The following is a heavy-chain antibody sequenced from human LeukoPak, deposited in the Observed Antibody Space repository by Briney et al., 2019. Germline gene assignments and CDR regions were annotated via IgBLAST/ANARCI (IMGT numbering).Heavy chain of an antibody. CDR2: IYYSGST. CDR3: ARHPRDPTDWFDP. CDR1: GGSISSSSYY. V-gene: IGHV4-39*01. J-gene: IGHJ5*02. D-gene: IGHD2-21*02. Sequence: SETLSLTCTVSGGSISSSSYYWGWIRQPPGKGLEWIGSIYYSGSTYYNPSLKSRVTISVDTSKNQFSLKLSSVTAADTAVYYCARHPRDPTDWFDPWGQGTLVTVSS.